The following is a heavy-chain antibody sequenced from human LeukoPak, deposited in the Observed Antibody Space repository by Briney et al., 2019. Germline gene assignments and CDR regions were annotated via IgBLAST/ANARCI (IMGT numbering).Heavy chain of an antibody. Sequence: GASVKVSCKASGYTFTSYGISWVRQAPGQGLEWMGWISAYNGNTNYAQMLQGRVTMTTDTSTSTAYMELRSLRSDDTAVYYCARSVGIFGVVSTGGYFDYWGQGTLVTVSS. V-gene: IGHV1-18*01. CDR2: ISAYNGNT. CDR3: ARSVGIFGVVSTGGYFDY. J-gene: IGHJ4*02. D-gene: IGHD3-3*01. CDR1: GYTFTSYG.